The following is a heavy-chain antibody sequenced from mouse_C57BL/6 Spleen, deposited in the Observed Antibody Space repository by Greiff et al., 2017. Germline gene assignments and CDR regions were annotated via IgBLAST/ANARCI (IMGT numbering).Heavy chain of an antibody. D-gene: IGHD2-1*01. J-gene: IGHJ4*01. V-gene: IGHV1-50*01. Sequence: QVQLQQPGAELVKPGASVKLSCKASGYTFTSYWMQWVKQRPGQGLEWIGEIDPSDSYTNYNQKFKGKATLTVDTSSSTAYMQLSILTSEDSAVYYCARWGGNSYYYAMDYWGQGTSVTVSS. CDR1: GYTFTSYW. CDR3: ARWGGNSYYYAMDY. CDR2: IDPSDSYT.